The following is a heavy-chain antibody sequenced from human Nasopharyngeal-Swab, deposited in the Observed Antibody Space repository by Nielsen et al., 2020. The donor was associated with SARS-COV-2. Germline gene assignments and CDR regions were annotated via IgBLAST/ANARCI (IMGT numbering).Heavy chain of an antibody. D-gene: IGHD1-26*01. CDR1: GFTFSNYA. V-gene: IGHV3-30*04. J-gene: IGHJ4*02. CDR2: ISYDGNNK. CDR3: ARDRGELLGEYYFDY. Sequence: GESLKISCATSGFTFSNYAMHWVRQAPGMGLQWVAFISYDGNNKYYADSVKGRFTISRDNSKNTLYLQMNSLRAEDTAVYYCARDRGELLGEYYFDYWGQGTLVTVSS.